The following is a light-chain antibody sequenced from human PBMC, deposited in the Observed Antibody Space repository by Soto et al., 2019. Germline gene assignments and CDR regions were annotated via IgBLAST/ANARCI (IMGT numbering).Light chain of an antibody. CDR1: QSISSY. Sequence: DIQMTPSPSSLSASVGDRVTITCRASQSISSYLNWYQQKPGKAPKLLIYAASSLQSGVPSRFSGSGSGTDFTLTISSLQPEGFATYYCQQSYSTPRTFGQGTKLEIK. J-gene: IGKJ2*01. CDR2: AAS. CDR3: QQSYSTPRT. V-gene: IGKV1-39*01.